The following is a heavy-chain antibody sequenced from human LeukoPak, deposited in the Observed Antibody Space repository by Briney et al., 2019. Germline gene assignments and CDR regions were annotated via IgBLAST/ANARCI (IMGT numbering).Heavy chain of an antibody. V-gene: IGHV3-23*01. J-gene: IGHJ4*02. CDR1: GFTFSNYA. CDR3: AKAWGSGYYFDS. D-gene: IGHD7-27*01. CDR2: VSNSGSST. Sequence: GGSLRLSCAASGFTFSNYAMSLVRQAPGKGLEWVSTVSNSGSSTYYADSVKGRFTISRDNSKDTLYLQVNSLRDDDTALYYCAKAWGSGYYFDSWGQGTLVTVSS.